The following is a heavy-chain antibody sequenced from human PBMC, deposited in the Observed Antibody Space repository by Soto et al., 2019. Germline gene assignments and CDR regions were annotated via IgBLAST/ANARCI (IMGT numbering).Heavy chain of an antibody. D-gene: IGHD1-26*01. V-gene: IGHV4-39*01. CDR2: IYYSGST. J-gene: IGHJ6*02. CDR3: ARLSFDREVGATGGIRSLYGMDV. Sequence: SETLSLTCTVSGGSISSSSYYWGWIRQPPGKGLEWIGSIYYSGSTYYNPSLKSRVTISVDTSKNQFSLKLSSVTAADTAVYYCARLSFDREVGATGGIRSLYGMDVWGQGTTVTVSS. CDR1: GGSISSSSYY.